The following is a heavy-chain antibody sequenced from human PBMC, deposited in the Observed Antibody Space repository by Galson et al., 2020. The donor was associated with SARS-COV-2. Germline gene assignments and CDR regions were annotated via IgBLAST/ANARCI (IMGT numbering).Heavy chain of an antibody. CDR2: INYRGTT. CDR1: GGSFDSNY. CDR3: ARDCSSYSCWGHYYMDV. J-gene: IGHJ6*03. D-gene: IGHD2-2*01. Sequence: SETLSLTCTVSGGSFDSNYWTWIRQAPGKGLEWIGFINYRGTTDYNPSLNSRVTISVDTSRNQFSLKLTSVTAADTAVYYCARDCSSYSCWGHYYMDVWGKGTTVTVSS. V-gene: IGHV4-59*01.